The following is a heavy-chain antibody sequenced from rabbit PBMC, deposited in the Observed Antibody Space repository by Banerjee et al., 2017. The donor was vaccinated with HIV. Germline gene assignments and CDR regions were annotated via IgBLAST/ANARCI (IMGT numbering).Heavy chain of an antibody. Sequence: QQQLEESGGGLVKPGGTLTLTCTASGFSFSSSYYMSWVRQAPGKGLEWIACIYGGGGGTTYYASWVNGRFTISKTSSTTVTLQMTSLTAADTATYFCARYASSTDYKYFDLWGQGTLVTVS. J-gene: IGHJ4*01. CDR3: ARYASSTDYKYFDL. CDR1: GFSFSSSYY. D-gene: IGHD1-1*01. V-gene: IGHV1S45*01. CDR2: IYGGGGGTT.